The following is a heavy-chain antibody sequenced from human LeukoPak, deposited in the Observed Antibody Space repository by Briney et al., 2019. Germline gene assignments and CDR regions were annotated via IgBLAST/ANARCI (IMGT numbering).Heavy chain of an antibody. Sequence: GGSLRLSCTASGFTFDDYAIHWVRQAPGEGLEWVSAISWNGGSIGYADSVKGRFTISRDNAKNSVYLQMNSLRAEDTALYYCAKDVDWFSYGMDVWGQGTTVTVSS. CDR2: ISWNGGSI. D-gene: IGHD3-9*01. V-gene: IGHV3-9*01. CDR1: GFTFDDYA. CDR3: AKDVDWFSYGMDV. J-gene: IGHJ6*02.